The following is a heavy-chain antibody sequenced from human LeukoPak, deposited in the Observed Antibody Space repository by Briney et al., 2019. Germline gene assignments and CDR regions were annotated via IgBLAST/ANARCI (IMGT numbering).Heavy chain of an antibody. CDR2: IYSGGKT. Sequence: GGSLRLSCAASGFTFNSYSMNWVRQAPGKGLEWVSVIYSGGKTYYADSVKGRFTISRDNSKNTLYLQMNTLRADDTAIYFCAKGEIPFYFDYWGQGTLVTVSS. CDR3: AKGEIPFYFDY. D-gene: IGHD1-26*01. CDR1: GFTFNSYS. J-gene: IGHJ4*02. V-gene: IGHV3-53*01.